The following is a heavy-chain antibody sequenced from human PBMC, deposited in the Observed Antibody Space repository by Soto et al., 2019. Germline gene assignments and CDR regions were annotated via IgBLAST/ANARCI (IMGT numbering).Heavy chain of an antibody. CDR1: GYTFNNYG. J-gene: IGHJ6*02. V-gene: IGHV1-18*01. D-gene: IGHD3-10*01. Sequence: GPGVKKPGASVKVSCKTSGYTFNNYGISWVRQAPGQGLEWMGWISDYNGNTNYPQKFQGRVTMTTDTSTKTVYMVLTSLRSDDTAVYYCARDGYYGSGSYGMDVWGRGTTVTVSS. CDR2: ISDYNGNT. CDR3: ARDGYYGSGSYGMDV.